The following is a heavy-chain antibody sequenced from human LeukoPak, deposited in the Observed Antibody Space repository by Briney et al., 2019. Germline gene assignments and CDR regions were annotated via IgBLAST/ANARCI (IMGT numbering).Heavy chain of an antibody. CDR1: GGSFSGYD. CDR3: ARDLFSYTTLRYFDY. CDR2: INHSGSN. V-gene: IGHV4-34*01. D-gene: IGHD2-15*01. J-gene: IGHJ4*02. Sequence: SETLSLTCAVYGGSFSGYDWSWIRQPPGKGLEWIGEINHSGSNNYNPSLKSRVTISVDTSKKQFSLKLSSVTAADTAVYYCARDLFSYTTLRYFDYWGQGALVTVSS.